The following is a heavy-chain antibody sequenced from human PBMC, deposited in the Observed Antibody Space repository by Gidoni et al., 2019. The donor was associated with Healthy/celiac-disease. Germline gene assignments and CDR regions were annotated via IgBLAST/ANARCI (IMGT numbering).Heavy chain of an antibody. CDR1: GGSLRSSSYY. CDR3: ARDLLITTGTTFDY. V-gene: IGHV4-39*07. Sequence: QLQLQESGPGLVTPSETLSLTCTVSGGSLRSSSYYWGWIRQPPGKGLEWIGSIYYSGSTYYNPSLKSRVTISVDTSKNQFSLKLSSVTAADTAVYYCARDLLITTGTTFDYWGQGTLVTVSS. D-gene: IGHD1-1*01. J-gene: IGHJ4*02. CDR2: IYYSGST.